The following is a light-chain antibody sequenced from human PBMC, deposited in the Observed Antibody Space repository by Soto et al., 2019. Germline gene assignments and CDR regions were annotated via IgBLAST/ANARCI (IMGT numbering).Light chain of an antibody. CDR3: QQYNGYLYT. CDR2: KAS. Sequence: DIQMTQSPSTLSASVGDRVTITCRASQNVNNWLAWYQQKPGKAPKLLIYKASSLQSGVPSRFSGSGSGTKFTLTISSLQPDDFATYYCQQYNGYLYTFGQGTKLEIK. CDR1: QNVNNW. V-gene: IGKV1-5*03. J-gene: IGKJ2*01.